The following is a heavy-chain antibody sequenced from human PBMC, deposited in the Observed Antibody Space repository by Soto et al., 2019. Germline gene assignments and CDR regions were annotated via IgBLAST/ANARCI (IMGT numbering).Heavy chain of an antibody. CDR1: GFPFSRHS. CDR3: AKDGSELYCGGDCYSYFDY. D-gene: IGHD2-21*02. J-gene: IGHJ4*02. CDR2: ISGSGGST. Sequence: GFMKLSLAASGFPFSRHSMSWVRPAPGKGLGWVSAISGSGGSTYYADSVKGRFTISRDNSKNTLYLQMNSLRAEDTAVYYCAKDGSELYCGGDCYSYFDYWGQGTLVTVSS. V-gene: IGHV3-23*01.